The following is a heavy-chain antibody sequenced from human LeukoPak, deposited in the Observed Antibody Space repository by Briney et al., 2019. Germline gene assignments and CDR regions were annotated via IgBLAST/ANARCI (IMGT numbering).Heavy chain of an antibody. CDR3: ARDREIAAGNFFDP. V-gene: IGHV3-74*01. D-gene: IGHD6-13*01. CDR1: GFTFSNYW. CDR2: INSDGSST. J-gene: IGHJ5*02. Sequence: PGGSLRLSCAASGFTFSNYWMHWVRQAPGKGLVWVSRINSDGSSTTYADSVKGRFTISRDNAKNTLYLQMNNLRAEDTAVYPCARDREIAAGNFFDPWGQGTLVTVSS.